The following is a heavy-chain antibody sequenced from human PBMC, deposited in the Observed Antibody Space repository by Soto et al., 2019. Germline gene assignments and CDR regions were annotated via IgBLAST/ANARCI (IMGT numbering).Heavy chain of an antibody. J-gene: IGHJ6*03. D-gene: IGHD6-6*01. V-gene: IGHV1-69*08. CDR2: IIPILGIA. CDR3: ARDGGIAARSYYYYYMDV. CDR1: GGTFSSYT. Sequence: QVQLVQSGAEVKKPGSSVKVSCKASGGTFSSYTISWVRQAPGQGLEWMGRIIPILGIANYAQKFQGRVTITADKSTSTAYTELSSLRSEDTAVYYCARDGGIAARSYYYYYMDVWGKGTTVTVSS.